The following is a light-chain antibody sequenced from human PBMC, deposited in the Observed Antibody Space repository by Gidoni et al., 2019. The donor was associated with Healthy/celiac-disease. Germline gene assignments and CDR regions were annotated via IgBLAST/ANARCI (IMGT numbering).Light chain of an antibody. CDR3: AAWDDSLSCPV. Sequence: QSVLTQPPSASGNPGQRVTISCYGSSTNIGSNYVYWYQQLPGTAPKLLIYRNNQRPSGVPDRFSGSKSGTSASLAISGLRSEDEADYYCAAWDDSLSCPVFGGGTKLTVL. V-gene: IGLV1-47*01. CDR2: RNN. CDR1: STNIGSNY. J-gene: IGLJ3*02.